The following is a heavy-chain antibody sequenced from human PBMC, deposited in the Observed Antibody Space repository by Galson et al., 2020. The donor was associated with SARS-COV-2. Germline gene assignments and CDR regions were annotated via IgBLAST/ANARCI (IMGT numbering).Heavy chain of an antibody. D-gene: IGHD2-2*01. CDR2: INHSGST. CDR3: ARGRVAVLPGPMLGLGPQYYHFAMDV. CDR1: GGSLSDYS. V-gene: IGHV4-34*01. J-gene: IGHJ6*02. Sequence: ETSETLSLTCAVYGGSLSDYSWGWVRQSPGKGLEWVGEINHSGSTNYKASLKSRVTISIDTSKNQISLKMRSVTAADTGVYYCARGRVAVLPGPMLGLGPQYYHFAMDVWGQGTTVIVSS.